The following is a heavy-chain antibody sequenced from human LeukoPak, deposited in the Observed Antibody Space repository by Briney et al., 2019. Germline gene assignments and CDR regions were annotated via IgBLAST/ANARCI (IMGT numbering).Heavy chain of an antibody. CDR2: IYYSGST. CDR3: ASIGSYLGIDY. CDR1: GGSISSSSYY. D-gene: IGHD1-26*01. J-gene: IGHJ4*02. Sequence: SETLSLTCTVSGGSISSSSYYWGWIRQPPGKGLEWIGSIYYSGSTYYNPSLKNRVTMSVDTSKNQFSLKLSSLTAADTAVYYCASIGSYLGIDYWGQGTLVTVSS. V-gene: IGHV4-39*07.